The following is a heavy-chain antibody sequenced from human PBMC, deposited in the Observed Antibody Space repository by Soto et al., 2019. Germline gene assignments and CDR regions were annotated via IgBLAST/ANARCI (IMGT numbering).Heavy chain of an antibody. D-gene: IGHD6-25*01. CDR1: GFTFRSFT. CDR2: ISSNSAYI. J-gene: IGHJ5*02. Sequence: GRSLRLSCAASGFTFRSFTMNWVRQAPGKGLEWVSTISSNSAYIYYTDALRGRFTISRDNAKNSLHLQMNSLRAEDTAVYYCTRDASRESSARGWFDPWGPGTLVTVSS. V-gene: IGHV3-21*01. CDR3: TRDASRESSARGWFDP.